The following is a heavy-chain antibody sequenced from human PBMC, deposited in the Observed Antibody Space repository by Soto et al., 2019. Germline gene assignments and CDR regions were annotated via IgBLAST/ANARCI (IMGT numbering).Heavy chain of an antibody. J-gene: IGHJ5*02. CDR2: IIPIIGII. Sequence: ASVKVSCKASGGTFSTYTITWVRQAPGQGLEWMGRIIPIIGIINYAQKFQGRVTITADKFTGTAYMELTRLRSDDTAVYYCAGDPDSHYNDSHASSYPWGQGTLVTGS. CDR1: GGTFSTYT. V-gene: IGHV1-69*04. D-gene: IGHD3-22*01. CDR3: AGDPDSHYNDSHASSYP.